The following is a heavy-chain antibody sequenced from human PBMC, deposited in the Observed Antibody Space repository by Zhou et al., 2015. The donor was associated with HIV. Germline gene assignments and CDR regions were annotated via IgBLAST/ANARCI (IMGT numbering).Heavy chain of an antibody. V-gene: IGHV1-69*01. CDR1: AGTFSSYA. J-gene: IGHJ5*02. Sequence: QVQLVQSGAEVKKPGSSVRISCKASAGTFSSYAISWVRQAPGQGLEWMGGIIPIFGTANYAQKFQGRVTITADESTSTAYMELSSLRSEDTAVYYCAGLGYCSSTSCYTSFWFDPSGPGNPGHRLL. CDR2: IIPIFGTA. CDR3: AGLGYCSSTSCYTSFWFDP. D-gene: IGHD2-2*02.